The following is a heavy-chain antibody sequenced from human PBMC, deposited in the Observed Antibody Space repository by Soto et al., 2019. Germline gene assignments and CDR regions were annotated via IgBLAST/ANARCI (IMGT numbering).Heavy chain of an antibody. D-gene: IGHD6-6*01. CDR2: ISSNGVGT. CDR1: GFTLRGYA. CDR3: ARRARPDFYYMDV. V-gene: IGHV3-64*01. Sequence: EVQLAESGGGLAQPGGSLRLSCAASGFTLRGYAMDWVRQAPGKGLEFVAGISSNGVGTYYANSVQGRFTISRDNSKNRVCLQMGSLRPEDMAVYYCARRARPDFYYMDVWGKGTTVTVSS. J-gene: IGHJ6*03.